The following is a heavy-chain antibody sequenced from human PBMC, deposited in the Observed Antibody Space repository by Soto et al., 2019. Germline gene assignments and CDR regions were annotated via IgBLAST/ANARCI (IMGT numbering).Heavy chain of an antibody. CDR3: ARLYYDSSGYYYEATDPTYYYGMDV. V-gene: IGHV4-39*01. Sequence: PSETLSLTCTVSGGSISSSSYYWGWIRQPPGKGLEWIGSIYYSGSTYYNPSLKSRVTISVDTSKNQFSLKLSSVTAADTAVYYCARLYYDSSGYYYEATDPTYYYGMDVWGQGTTVTVSS. J-gene: IGHJ6*02. CDR1: GGSISSSSYY. D-gene: IGHD3-22*01. CDR2: IYYSGST.